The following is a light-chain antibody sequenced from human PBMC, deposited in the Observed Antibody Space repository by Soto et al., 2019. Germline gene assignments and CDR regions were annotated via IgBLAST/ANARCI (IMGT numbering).Light chain of an antibody. Sequence: QSVLTQPASVSGSPGQSITISCTGTFSDVGRYNSVSWYQQRPGKAPKLMIFEVNNRPSGVSNRFSGSKSGNTASLAISGLQTEDEADYYCCSYTTTSAYVFGPGTKVTVL. V-gene: IGLV2-14*01. CDR3: CSYTTTSAYV. J-gene: IGLJ1*01. CDR2: EVN. CDR1: FSDVGRYNS.